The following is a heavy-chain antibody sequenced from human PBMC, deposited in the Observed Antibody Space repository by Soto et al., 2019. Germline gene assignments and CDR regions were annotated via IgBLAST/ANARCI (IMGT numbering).Heavy chain of an antibody. D-gene: IGHD3-9*01. V-gene: IGHV3-74*01. Sequence: EVQLVESGGGLVQPGGSLRLSCADSGFSFSTYWMHWVRQGPGKGLVWVARINTDGSRTDYADSVKGRFTISRDNAKKTLYLQMNSLRAEDTAVYYCARSPGGYYIDWGQGTMVTVSS. CDR1: GFSFSTYW. J-gene: IGHJ3*01. CDR2: INTDGSRT. CDR3: ARSPGGYYID.